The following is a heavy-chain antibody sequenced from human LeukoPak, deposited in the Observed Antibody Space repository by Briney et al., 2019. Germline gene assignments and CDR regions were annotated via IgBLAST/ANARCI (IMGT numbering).Heavy chain of an antibody. CDR1: GYTFTSYA. CDR2: INAGNDNT. V-gene: IGHV1-3*01. D-gene: IGHD3-10*01. CDR3: TRGLLWFGELSPPGY. J-gene: IGHJ4*02. Sequence: ASVKVSCKASGYTFTSYAMHWVRQAPGQRLEWMGWINAGNDNTKYSQKFQGRVTITRDTSASTVYMELSSLRSEDTAVYYCTRGLLWFGELSPPGYWGQGTLVTVSS.